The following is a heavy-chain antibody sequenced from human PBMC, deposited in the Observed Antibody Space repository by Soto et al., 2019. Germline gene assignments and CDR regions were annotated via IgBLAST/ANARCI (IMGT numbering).Heavy chain of an antibody. CDR1: GFTFSSYG. CDR2: ISYDGSNK. Sequence: GGSVRLSCAASGFTFSSYGMHWVRQAPGKGLEWVAVISYDGSNKYYADSVKGRFTISRDNSKNTLYLQMNSLRAEDTAVYYCAKVPAYYYDSSGYYDYWGQGTLVTVSS. J-gene: IGHJ4*02. V-gene: IGHV3-30*18. CDR3: AKVPAYYYDSSGYYDY. D-gene: IGHD3-22*01.